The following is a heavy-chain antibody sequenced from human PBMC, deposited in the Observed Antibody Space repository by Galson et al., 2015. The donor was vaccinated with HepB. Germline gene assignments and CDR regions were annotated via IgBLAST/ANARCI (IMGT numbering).Heavy chain of an antibody. V-gene: IGHV3-7*01. Sequence: SLRLSCAASEFTFSSFGMSWVRQAPGKGLEWVANIKQDGSEKYYVDSVKGRFTISRDNAKNTLYVQMNSLRAEDTAVYYCARGSAWIAAAGTLDYWGQGTTVTVSS. CDR1: EFTFSSFG. D-gene: IGHD6-13*01. CDR3: ARGSAWIAAAGTLDY. CDR2: IKQDGSEK. J-gene: IGHJ4*03.